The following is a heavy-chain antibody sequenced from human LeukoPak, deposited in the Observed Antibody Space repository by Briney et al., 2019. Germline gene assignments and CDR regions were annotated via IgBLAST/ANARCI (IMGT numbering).Heavy chain of an antibody. V-gene: IGHV3-30*18. CDR3: AKDLFEWLRLAGFDY. Sequence: GGSLRLSCAASGFTFSSYGMHWVRQAPGKGLEWVAVISYDGSNKYYADSVKGRFTISRDNSKNTLYLQMNSLRAEDTAVYYCAKDLFEWLRLAGFDYWGQGTLVTVSS. J-gene: IGHJ4*02. CDR2: ISYDGSNK. D-gene: IGHD5-12*01. CDR1: GFTFSSYG.